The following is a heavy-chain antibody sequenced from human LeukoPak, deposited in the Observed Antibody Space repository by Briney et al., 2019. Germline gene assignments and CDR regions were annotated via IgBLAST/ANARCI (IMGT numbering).Heavy chain of an antibody. CDR1: GFTVSSNS. CDR3: ARDSYPMVRGVIRAYYFDY. CDR2: IYSDNT. J-gene: IGHJ4*02. V-gene: IGHV3-53*01. Sequence: LAGGSLRLSCTVSGFTVSSNSMSWVRQAPGKGLEWVSFIYSDNTHYSDSVKGRFTISRDNSKNTLYLQMNSLRAEDTAVYYCARDSYPMVRGVIRAYYFDYWGQGTLVTVSS. D-gene: IGHD3-10*01.